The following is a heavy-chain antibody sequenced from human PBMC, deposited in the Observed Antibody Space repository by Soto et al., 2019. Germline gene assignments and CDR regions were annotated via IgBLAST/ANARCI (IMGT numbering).Heavy chain of an antibody. V-gene: IGHV1-69*01. CDR2: IIPIFGTA. J-gene: IGHJ6*02. Sequence: QVQLVQSGAEVKKPGSSVKVSCKASGGTFSSYAISWVRQAPGQGLEWMGGIIPIFGTANYAQKFQGRVTITADESTSTAYMELSSLRSEDTAVYYCARGSAIAAAGRRYYYYYGMDVWGQGTTVTVFS. CDR1: GGTFSSYA. D-gene: IGHD6-13*01. CDR3: ARGSAIAAAGRRYYYYYGMDV.